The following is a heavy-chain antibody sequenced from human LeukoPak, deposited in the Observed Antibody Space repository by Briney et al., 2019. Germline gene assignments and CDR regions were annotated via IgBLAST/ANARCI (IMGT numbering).Heavy chain of an antibody. Sequence: GASVKVSCKASGYTFTGYYMHWVRQAPGQGLEWMGWINPNSGGTNYAQKFQGRVTMTRDTSISTAYMDLSSLRSDDTAVYYCARGNGYSPRGGFDIWGQGTMVTVSS. V-gene: IGHV1-2*02. J-gene: IGHJ3*02. D-gene: IGHD5-24*01. CDR3: ARGNGYSPRGGFDI. CDR1: GYTFTGYY. CDR2: INPNSGGT.